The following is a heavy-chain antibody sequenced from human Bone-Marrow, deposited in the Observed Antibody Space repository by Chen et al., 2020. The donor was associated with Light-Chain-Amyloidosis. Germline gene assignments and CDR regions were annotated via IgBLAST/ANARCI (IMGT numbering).Heavy chain of an antibody. CDR1: GGSISSSNW. J-gene: IGHJ5*02. Sequence: QVQLQESGPGLVKPSGTLSLTCAVSGGSISSSNWWSWVRQPPGKGLEWIGEIYHSWSTNYNPSLKSRVTISVDKSKNQFSLKLSSVTAADTAVYYCARARIAAAGTLWFDPWGQGTLVTVSS. D-gene: IGHD6-13*01. CDR2: IYHSWST. V-gene: IGHV4-4*02. CDR3: ARARIAAAGTLWFDP.